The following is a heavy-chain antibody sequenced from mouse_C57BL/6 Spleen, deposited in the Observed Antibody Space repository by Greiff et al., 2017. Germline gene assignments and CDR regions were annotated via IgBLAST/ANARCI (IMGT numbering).Heavy chain of an antibody. D-gene: IGHD4-1*01. CDR2: IDPSDSYT. CDR1: GYTFTSYW. V-gene: IGHV1-59*01. Sequence: QVQLQQPGAELVRPGTSVKLSCKASGYTFTSYWMHWVKQRPGQGLEWIGEIDPSDSYTNYNQKFKGKSTLTVDKSSSTAYMQLSSLTSEDSAVYFCARGLGRYFDYWGQGTTLTVSS. CDR3: ARGLGRYFDY. J-gene: IGHJ2*01.